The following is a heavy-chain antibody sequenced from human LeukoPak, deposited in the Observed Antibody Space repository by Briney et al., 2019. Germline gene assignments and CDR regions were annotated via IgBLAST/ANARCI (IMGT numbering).Heavy chain of an antibody. Sequence: HPGGSLRLSCEGSGFTFSNYWMTWVRQAPEKGLEWVANIKPSGSEKHYADSVEGRFTISRDNAKNSLYLQMNSLRAEDTAVYYCARDLDTYVVLTAYDTFDIWGQGTMVTVSS. D-gene: IGHD2-21*02. J-gene: IGHJ3*02. CDR2: IKPSGSEK. CDR1: GFTFSNYW. V-gene: IGHV3-7*01. CDR3: ARDLDTYVVLTAYDTFDI.